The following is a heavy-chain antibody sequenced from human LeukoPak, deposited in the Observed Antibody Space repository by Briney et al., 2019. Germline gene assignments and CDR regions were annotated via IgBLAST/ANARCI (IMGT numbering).Heavy chain of an antibody. CDR1: GYTFTGYY. CDR3: ARPSNYYDSSGYRHDPFDY. CDR2: INPNSGGT. D-gene: IGHD3-22*01. Sequence: ASVKVSCKASGYTFTGYYMHWVRQAPGQGLEWMGWINPNSGGTNYAQKFQDRVTMTRDTSISTAYMELSRLRSDDTAVYYCARPSNYYDSSGYRHDPFDYWGQGTLVTVSS. J-gene: IGHJ4*02. V-gene: IGHV1-2*02.